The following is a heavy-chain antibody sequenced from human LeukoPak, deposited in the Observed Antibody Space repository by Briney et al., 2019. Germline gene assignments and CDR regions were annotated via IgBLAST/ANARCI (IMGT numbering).Heavy chain of an antibody. J-gene: IGHJ3*02. CDR3: ARDLPVWDAFDI. CDR1: GYTFTGYY. D-gene: IGHD2-21*01. V-gene: IGHV1-2*02. CDR2: INPNSGST. Sequence: GASVKVSCKASGYTFTGYYMHWVRQAPGQGLEWMGWINPNSGSTTYAQNFQGRVTLTRDTSINTAYMELGRLKSDDTAVYYCARDLPVWDAFDIWGQGTMVTVSS.